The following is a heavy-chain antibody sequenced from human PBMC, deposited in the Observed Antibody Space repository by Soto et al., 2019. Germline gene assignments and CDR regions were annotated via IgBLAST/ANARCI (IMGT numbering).Heavy chain of an antibody. CDR1: GGSINSGDYY. V-gene: IGHV4-61*08. CDR3: ARANIGAAGTLDF. Sequence: SETLSLTCTVSGGSINSGDYYWIWIRQPPGKGLKWFVYIYYVGNTHYNPSLQSRVSISVDTSKNLFSLKLSSMTDADISLYYSARANIGAAGTLDFWGQGTLVTVSS. CDR2: IYYVGNT. J-gene: IGHJ4*02. D-gene: IGHD6-13*01.